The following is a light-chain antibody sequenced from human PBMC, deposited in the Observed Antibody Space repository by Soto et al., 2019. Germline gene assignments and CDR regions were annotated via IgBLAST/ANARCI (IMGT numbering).Light chain of an antibody. CDR2: GNS. J-gene: IGLJ2*01. CDR1: SSNIGSGYD. Sequence: QSVLTPRPSVSGAPGQRVTISCTGSSSNIGSGYDVHWYQQLPGTAPKLLIYGNSNRPSGVPDRFSGSKSGTSASLAITGLQAEDEADYYCQSYDSSLSGVVFGGGTKLTVL. V-gene: IGLV1-40*01. CDR3: QSYDSSLSGVV.